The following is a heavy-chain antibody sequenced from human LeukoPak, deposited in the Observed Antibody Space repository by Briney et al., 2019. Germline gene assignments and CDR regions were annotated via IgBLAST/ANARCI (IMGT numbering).Heavy chain of an antibody. V-gene: IGHV4-39*07. Sequence: SETLSLTRTVSGGSISSGSYHWSRIRQPPGNWLEWNGEINHSGSTNYTPSLKSRVTISVDPSTHQFSLKLSSGTAADTAVYYCARVRVRGVNGYWGQGTLVTVSS. CDR3: ARVRVRGVNGY. CDR1: GGSISSGSYH. J-gene: IGHJ4*02. CDR2: INHSGST. D-gene: IGHD3-10*01.